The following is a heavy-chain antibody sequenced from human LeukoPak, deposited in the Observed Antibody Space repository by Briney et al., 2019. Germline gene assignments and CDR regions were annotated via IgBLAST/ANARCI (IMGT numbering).Heavy chain of an antibody. CDR1: GGSISSGGYY. V-gene: IGHV4-30-2*01. CDR3: AREQIVVVVAAKEAWFDP. J-gene: IGHJ5*02. D-gene: IGHD2-15*01. Sequence: PSETLSLTCTVSGGSISSGGYYWSWIRQPPGKGLEWIGYIYHSGSTYYNPSLKSRVTISVDTSKNQFSLKLSSVTAADTAVYYCAREQIVVVVAAKEAWFDPWGQGTLVTVSS. CDR2: IYHSGST.